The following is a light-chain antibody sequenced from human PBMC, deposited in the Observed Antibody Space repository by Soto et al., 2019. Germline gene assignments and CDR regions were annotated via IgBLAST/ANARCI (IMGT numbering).Light chain of an antibody. Sequence: QLVLTQSPSASASLGASAKLTCTLSSGHSSYAIAWHQKQPGKGPRYLMDLNNDGSHTKGDGIPDRFSGSSSGADRFLIISSLQSEDEADYYCQTWGTGFQFFGGGTKLTVL. CDR1: SGHSSYA. J-gene: IGLJ2*01. V-gene: IGLV4-69*01. CDR3: QTWGTGFQF. CDR2: LNNDGSH.